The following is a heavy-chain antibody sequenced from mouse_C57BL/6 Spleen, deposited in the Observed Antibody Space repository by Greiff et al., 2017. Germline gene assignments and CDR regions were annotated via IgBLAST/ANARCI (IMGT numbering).Heavy chain of an antibody. V-gene: IGHV2-5*01. CDR2: IWRGGST. J-gene: IGHJ4*01. Sequence: QVQLKESGPGLVQPSQSLSITCTVSGFSLTSYGVHWVRQSPGKGLEWLGVIWRGGSTDYNAAFMSRLSITKDNSKSQVFFKMNSLQADDTAIYYCAKTNYSNYYAMDYWGQGTSVTVSS. D-gene: IGHD2-5*01. CDR3: AKTNYSNYYAMDY. CDR1: GFSLTSYG.